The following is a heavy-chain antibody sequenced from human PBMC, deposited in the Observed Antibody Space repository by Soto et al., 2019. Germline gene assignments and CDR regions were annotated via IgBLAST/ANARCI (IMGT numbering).Heavy chain of an antibody. V-gene: IGHV1-2*04. D-gene: IGHD6-19*01. CDR2: INPNSGGT. J-gene: IGHJ6*02. Sequence: QVQLVQSGAEVKKPGASVKVSCKASGYTFTGYYMHWVRQAPGQGLEWMGWINPNSGGTNYAQKFQGWVTMTRDTSISTAYMELSRLRSDDTAVYYCARALAVAGKNYYYGMDVWGHGTTVTVS. CDR1: GYTFTGYY. CDR3: ARALAVAGKNYYYGMDV.